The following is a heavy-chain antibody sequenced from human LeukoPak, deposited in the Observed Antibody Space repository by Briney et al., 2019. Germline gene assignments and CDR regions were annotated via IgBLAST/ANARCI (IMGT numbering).Heavy chain of an antibody. CDR3: ARKTNFDY. Sequence: PSETLSLTCTVSGGSINSDSFYCGWIRQPPEKGLEWIGSIHYSGSTSYNPSLKSRVTISVDTSKNQFSLKLSSVTAADTAVYYCARKTNFDYWGQGTLVTVSS. CDR1: GGSINSDSFY. J-gene: IGHJ4*02. V-gene: IGHV4-39*01. CDR2: IHYSGST.